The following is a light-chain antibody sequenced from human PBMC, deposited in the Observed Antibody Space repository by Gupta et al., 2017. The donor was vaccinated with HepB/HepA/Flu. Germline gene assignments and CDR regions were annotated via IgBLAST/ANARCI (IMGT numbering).Light chain of an antibody. Sequence: YELTQPLSVSVSPGQTARIPCSGHNLEAKYVCWYQQKPGQNPVVVIYQDSKRPSGIPERFSGSNSGNTATLTISGTQAMNEADYYCQAWDSSVVVVFGGGTKLTVL. CDR1: NLEAKY. CDR2: QDS. J-gene: IGLJ2*01. CDR3: QAWDSSVVVV. V-gene: IGLV3-1*01.